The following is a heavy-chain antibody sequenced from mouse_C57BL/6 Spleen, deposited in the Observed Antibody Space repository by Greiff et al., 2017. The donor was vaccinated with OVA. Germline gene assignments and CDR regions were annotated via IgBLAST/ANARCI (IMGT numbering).Heavy chain of an antibody. J-gene: IGHJ2*01. CDR1: GYAFSSSW. Sequence: QVQLQQSGPELVKPGASVKISCKASGYAFSSSWMNWVKQRPGKGLEWIGRIYPGDGDTNYNGKFKGKATLTADKSSSTAYMQLSSLTSEDSAVYFCARELEFDYWGQGTTLTVSS. CDR3: ARELEFDY. CDR2: IYPGDGDT. V-gene: IGHV1-82*01.